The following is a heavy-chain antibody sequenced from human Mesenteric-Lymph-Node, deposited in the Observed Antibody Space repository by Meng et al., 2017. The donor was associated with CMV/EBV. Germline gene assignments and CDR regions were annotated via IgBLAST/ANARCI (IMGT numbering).Heavy chain of an antibody. CDR2: INPNGVNT. J-gene: IGHJ4*02. CDR3: ARETPATGDFDC. CDR1: GFSFSTYY. Sequence: SCKASGFSFSTYYVHWVRQAPGQGLEWMAIINPNGVNTAYAQSFQGRVTVTRDASATTVYMDLSSLRSEDTAVYYCARETPATGDFDCWGQGTLVTVSS. V-gene: IGHV1-46*01. D-gene: IGHD3-16*01.